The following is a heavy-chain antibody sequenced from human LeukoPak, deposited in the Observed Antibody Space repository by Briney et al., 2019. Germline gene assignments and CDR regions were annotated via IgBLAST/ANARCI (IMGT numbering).Heavy chain of an antibody. D-gene: IGHD6-19*01. V-gene: IGHV3-74*01. Sequence: PGGCLRLSCAASGFTFSNYWMHWVRQAPGKGLVWVSRINGDGSSTTYADSVKGRFIISRDNAKNTLYLQMNSLRAEDTAVYYCARDIAVAGNYFDYWGQGTLVTVSS. CDR1: GFTFSNYW. CDR3: ARDIAVAGNYFDY. J-gene: IGHJ4*02. CDR2: INGDGSST.